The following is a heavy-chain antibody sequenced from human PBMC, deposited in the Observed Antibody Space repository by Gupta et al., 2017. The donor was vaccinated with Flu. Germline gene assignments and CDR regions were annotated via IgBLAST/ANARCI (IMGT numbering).Heavy chain of an antibody. CDR1: GFTFSGSP. CDR2: IRSKANSYAT. Sequence: EVQLVECGGGSVLPGGSLYLSCAASGFTFSGSPTHWLRRASGKGLEWLSCIRSKANSYATAYSASVKGRFTISRDDSKNTAYLQMDSLQTDDTAVYYCARGMDGGWFDPRGQGTLVTVSS. CDR3: ARGMDGGWFDP. V-gene: IGHV3-73*01. J-gene: IGHJ5*02. D-gene: IGHD3/OR15-3a*01.